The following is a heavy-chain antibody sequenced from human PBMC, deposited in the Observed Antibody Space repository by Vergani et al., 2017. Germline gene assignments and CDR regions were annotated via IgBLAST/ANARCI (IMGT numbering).Heavy chain of an antibody. V-gene: IGHV1-69*09. D-gene: IGHD3-22*01. J-gene: IGHJ4*02. CDR2: IISHLEIT. CDR3: AGEGYYYDSTGFGPGGSFD. Sequence: QVHLVQSGAEVKKPGSSEKVPCKASGGTFSSYAISWVRQAPAQGLEWMGWIISHLEITTLARHLQGKVIITADKSTDTAYMELISLRPEDTAVYYCAGEGYYYDSTGFGPGGSFDGGPGTLVTVSS. CDR1: GGTFSSYA.